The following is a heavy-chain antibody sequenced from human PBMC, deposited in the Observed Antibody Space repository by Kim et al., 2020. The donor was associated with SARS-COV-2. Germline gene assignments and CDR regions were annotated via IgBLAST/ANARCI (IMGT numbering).Heavy chain of an antibody. J-gene: IGHJ4*02. CDR2: IDGSDGTT. CDR3: MKGGWGSIWYY. V-gene: IGHV3-23*01. Sequence: GGSLRLSCTTSGFTFTGYAMSWVRQAPGKGLEWVSSIDGSDGTTYYVDSVKGRFTISRDNSKNTLYLQMSTLRADDTAVYYCMKGGWGSIWYYWGQGTLV. CDR1: GFTFTGYA. D-gene: IGHD2-21*01.